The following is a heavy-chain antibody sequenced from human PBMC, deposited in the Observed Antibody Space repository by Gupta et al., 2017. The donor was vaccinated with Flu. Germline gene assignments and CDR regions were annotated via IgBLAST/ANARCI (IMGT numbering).Heavy chain of an antibody. CDR1: GFSLSTSGVG. D-gene: IGHD3-22*01. CDR2: IYWDDDT. J-gene: IGHJ4*02. CDR3: AHLSSSGYYFSY. Sequence: QITLKESGPTLVKPTQTLTLTCTFSGFSLSTSGVGVGWIRQPPGKALELLALIYWDDDTRYSPSLKSRLTITKDTSKNQVVLTMTNMDPVDTATYYCAHLSSSGYYFSYWGQGTLVTVSS. V-gene: IGHV2-5*02.